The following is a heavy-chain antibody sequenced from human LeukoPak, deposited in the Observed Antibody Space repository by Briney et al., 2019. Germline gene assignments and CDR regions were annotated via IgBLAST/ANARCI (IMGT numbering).Heavy chain of an antibody. CDR1: GGSISSYY. D-gene: IGHD6-13*01. J-gene: IGHJ4*02. Sequence: SETLSLTCTVSGGSISSYYWSWIWQPAGKGLEWIGRIYTSGSTNYNPSLKSRVTMSVDTSKNQFSLKLSSVTAADTAVYYCARRWAAAGAGDYWGQGTLVTVSS. CDR3: ARRWAAAGAGDY. CDR2: IYTSGST. V-gene: IGHV4-4*07.